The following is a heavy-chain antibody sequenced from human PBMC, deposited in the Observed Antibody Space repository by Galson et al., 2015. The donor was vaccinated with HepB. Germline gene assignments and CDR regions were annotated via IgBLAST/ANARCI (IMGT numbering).Heavy chain of an antibody. CDR2: INPSGGST. Sequence: SVKVSCKASGYTFTRYAMHWVRQAPGQGLEWMGIINPSGGSTSYAQKFQGRVTMTRDTSTSTVYMELSSLRSEDTAVYYCARDWTQPGAVTTYYYYYGMDVWGQGTTVTVSS. J-gene: IGHJ6*02. CDR1: GYTFTRYA. D-gene: IGHD3/OR15-3a*01. V-gene: IGHV1-46*01. CDR3: ARDWTQPGAVTTYYYYYGMDV.